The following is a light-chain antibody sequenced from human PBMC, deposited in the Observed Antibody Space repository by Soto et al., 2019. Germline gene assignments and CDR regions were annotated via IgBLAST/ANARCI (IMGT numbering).Light chain of an antibody. CDR2: AAS. Sequence: IQMTQSPSSLSASVGDRVTITCRASQRISSYLNWYQQKPGKAPKLLIYAASSLQSGVPSRFSGSGSGTDFTLTISSLQPEDFATYYCQQSYSTPGTFGQGTKVDIK. CDR1: QRISSY. V-gene: IGKV1-39*01. CDR3: QQSYSTPGT. J-gene: IGKJ1*01.